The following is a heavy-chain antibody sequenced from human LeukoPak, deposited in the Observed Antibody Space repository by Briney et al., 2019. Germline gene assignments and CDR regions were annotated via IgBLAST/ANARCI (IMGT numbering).Heavy chain of an antibody. CDR1: GDSFIDYW. V-gene: IGHV5-51*01. CDR2: IYLGDSNT. D-gene: IGHD6-13*01. Sequence: GESLKISCKGSGDSFIDYWIAWVRQTPGKGLEWMGIIYLGDSNTKYSPSFQGQVTISADRSINTAYLQWSSLKASDTAMYYCARHGSSSWYTPSFDYWGQGTLVTVSS. CDR3: ARHGSSSWYTPSFDY. J-gene: IGHJ4*02.